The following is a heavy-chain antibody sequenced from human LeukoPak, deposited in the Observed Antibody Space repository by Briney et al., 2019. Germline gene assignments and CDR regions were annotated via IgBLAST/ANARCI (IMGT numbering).Heavy chain of an antibody. CDR1: GGSIISGDYY. J-gene: IGHJ4*02. V-gene: IGHV4-30-4*01. CDR2: IYYSGST. Sequence: PSETLSVTCTVSGGSIISGDYYWSWIRQPPGKGLEWIGYIYYSGSTYYNPSLKSRVTISVDTSKNQFSLKLSSVTAADTAVYYCARDEGSGHDYWGQGTLVTVSS. CDR3: ARDEGSGHDY. D-gene: IGHD3-10*01.